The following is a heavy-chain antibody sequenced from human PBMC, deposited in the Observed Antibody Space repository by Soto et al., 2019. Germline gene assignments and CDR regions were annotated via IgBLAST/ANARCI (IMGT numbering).Heavy chain of an antibody. CDR1: GGSISSSSYY. J-gene: IGHJ4*02. V-gene: IGHV4-39*01. CDR3: AKSSIGWSGYPYFDY. D-gene: IGHD3-3*01. CDR2: IYYSGST. Sequence: SETLSLTCTVSGGSISSSSYYWGWIRQPPGKGLEWIGSIYYSGSTYYNPSLKSRVTISVDTSKNQFSLKLSSVTAADTAVYYCAKSSIGWSGYPYFDYWGQGTLVTVSS.